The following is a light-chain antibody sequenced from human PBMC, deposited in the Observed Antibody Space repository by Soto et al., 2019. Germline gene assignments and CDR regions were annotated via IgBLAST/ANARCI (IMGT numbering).Light chain of an antibody. CDR1: QSISSW. Sequence: DLQMTQSPSTLSASVGDRVTITCRDSQSISSWLAWYQQKPGKAPKLLIYDASSLESGVPSRFSGSGSGTEFTLTISSLHPDDFATYYCQQYNSYLTFGPGTKVDIK. V-gene: IGKV1-5*01. CDR2: DAS. CDR3: QQYNSYLT. J-gene: IGKJ3*01.